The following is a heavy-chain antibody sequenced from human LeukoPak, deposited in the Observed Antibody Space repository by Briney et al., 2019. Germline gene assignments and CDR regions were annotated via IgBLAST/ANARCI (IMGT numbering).Heavy chain of an antibody. V-gene: IGHV3-23*01. D-gene: IGHD3-16*01. CDR1: GFTFSTHA. J-gene: IGHJ4*02. Sequence: GGTLRLSCTGSGFTFSTHAMTWVRQVPGKGPEWASSISGDGRTTNYSDSVRGLFTISSANTRSTLSLEMNTLRADVTAVDYCVSWGDASIFYYFDFWGQGTLVTVSS. CDR2: ISGDGRTT. CDR3: VSWGDASIFYYFDF.